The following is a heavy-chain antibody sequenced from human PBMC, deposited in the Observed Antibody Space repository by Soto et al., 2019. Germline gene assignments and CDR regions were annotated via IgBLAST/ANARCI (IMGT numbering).Heavy chain of an antibody. D-gene: IGHD6-13*01. CDR1: GYTFINYY. V-gene: IGHV1-46*01. CDR2: FNPTGGST. CDR3: ARDLAAGDY. Sequence: QVQLVQSGAEVKKPGASVKLSCKASGYTFINYYIHWVLQAAGQGFEWMGIFNPTGGSTNYAQKFQGRVTLTMDTSTRTVYMELSSLRFDDTAVYFCARDLAAGDYWGQGTLVTVSS. J-gene: IGHJ4*02.